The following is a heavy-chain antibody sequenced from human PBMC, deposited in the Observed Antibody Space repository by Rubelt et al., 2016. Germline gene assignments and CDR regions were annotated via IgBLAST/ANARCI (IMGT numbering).Heavy chain of an antibody. Sequence: QVQLVQSGAEVKKPGASVKVSFKASGYTFTGYYMHWVRQAPGQGLEWMGWINPNSGGTNYAQKFQGRVTMTRETSISTAYMERSRLRSDDTAVYYCARERSAAVAWFDPWGQGTLVTVSS. J-gene: IGHJ5*02. CDR3: ARERSAAVAWFDP. CDR2: INPNSGGT. D-gene: IGHD6-13*01. V-gene: IGHV1-2*02. CDR1: GYTFTGYY.